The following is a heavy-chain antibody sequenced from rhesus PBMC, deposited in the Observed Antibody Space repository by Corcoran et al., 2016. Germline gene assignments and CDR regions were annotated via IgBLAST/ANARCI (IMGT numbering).Heavy chain of an antibody. CDR2: IGGTSGST. J-gene: IGHJ4*01. CDR3: ARTLSLDY. Sequence: QVQLQESGPGLVKPSETLSLTCAVSGYSISSGYGWSWIRQPPGKGLEWIGYIGGTSGSTNYNPSLQSRVPISKDTSKNQFSLKLSSVTAADTAVYYCARTLSLDYWGQGVLVTVSS. V-gene: IGHV4-127*01. CDR1: GYSISSGYG.